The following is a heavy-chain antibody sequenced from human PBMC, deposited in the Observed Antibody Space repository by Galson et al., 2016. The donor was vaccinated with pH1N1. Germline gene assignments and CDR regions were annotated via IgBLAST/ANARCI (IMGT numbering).Heavy chain of an antibody. Sequence: ETLSLTCSVSGVSISGYYWGWIRQSPGKGLDYVGYIYYNGHTNYSPSLKSRVTMSLDMSKNQFSLKLTSVTAADTAVYYCARVSRYNWNQGGYYYYAMDVWGQGTTVAVSS. CDR2: IYYNGHT. CDR1: GVSISGYY. J-gene: IGHJ6*02. D-gene: IGHD1-20*01. V-gene: IGHV4-59*01. CDR3: ARVSRYNWNQGGYYYYAMDV.